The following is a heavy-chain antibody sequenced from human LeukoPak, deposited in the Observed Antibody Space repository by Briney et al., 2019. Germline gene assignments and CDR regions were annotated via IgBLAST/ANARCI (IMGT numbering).Heavy chain of an antibody. D-gene: IGHD3-22*01. CDR3: AAASNYYDRSNYYSYAMDV. CDR2: IVVGSGNT. CDR1: GFTFTTSA. Sequence: ASVKVSFKASGFTFTTSAVQWVQQARGQRLEWIGWIVVGSGNTNYAQKFQERVTITRDMSTSTVYMDLSSQRSEDTAVYYCAAASNYYDRSNYYSYAMDVWGQGTTVTVSS. V-gene: IGHV1-58*01. J-gene: IGHJ6*02.